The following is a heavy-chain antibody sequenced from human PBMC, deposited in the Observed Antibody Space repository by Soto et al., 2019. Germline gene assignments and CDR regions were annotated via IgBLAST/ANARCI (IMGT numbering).Heavy chain of an antibody. CDR3: AKDRSVDTRDWFDP. D-gene: IGHD5-18*01. V-gene: IGHV3-23*01. Sequence: GGSLRLSCAASGFTFGTYAMNWVRQAPGKGLEWVSGITGSGGSTYYADSVKGRFTISRDNSKNTLYLQMNSLRGDDTAVYYCAKDRSVDTRDWFDPWGQGTLVTV. CDR1: GFTFGTYA. J-gene: IGHJ5*02. CDR2: ITGSGGST.